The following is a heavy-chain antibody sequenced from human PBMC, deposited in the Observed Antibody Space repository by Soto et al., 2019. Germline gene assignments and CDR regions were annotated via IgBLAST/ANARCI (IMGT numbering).Heavy chain of an antibody. V-gene: IGHV1-46*01. CDR1: GDTFTSYY. CDR2: INPNGGSI. CDR3: AISSGGGYGIIIEGTHWFAP. D-gene: IGHD3-16*01. J-gene: IGHJ5*02. Sequence: QVRLVQSGAEVKAPGASVKVSCKAPGDTFTSYYMHWVRQAPGHGLEWMGVINPNGGSIRFAQKFQGRVTMTRDTSRSTVYMELRGLTSEDTAVYYCAISSGGGYGIIIEGTHWFAPWGQGTLVTVSS.